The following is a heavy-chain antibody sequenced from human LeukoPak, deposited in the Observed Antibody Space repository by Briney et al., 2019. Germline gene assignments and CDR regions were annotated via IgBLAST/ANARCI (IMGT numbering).Heavy chain of an antibody. J-gene: IGHJ5*02. D-gene: IGHD3-22*01. CDR3: ARGASSGHSRWFDP. CDR2: INPNSGGT. CDR1: GYTFTSYY. Sequence: GASVKVSCKASGYTFTSYYMHWVRQAPGQGLEWMGWINPNSGGTNYAQKFQGRVTMTRDTSISTAYMELSRLRSDDTAVYYCARGASSGHSRWFDPWGQGTLVTVSS. V-gene: IGHV1-2*02.